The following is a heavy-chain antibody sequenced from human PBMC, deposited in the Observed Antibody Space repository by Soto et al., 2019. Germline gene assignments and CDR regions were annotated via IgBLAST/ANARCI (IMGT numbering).Heavy chain of an antibody. V-gene: IGHV3-23*01. D-gene: IGHD6-6*01. CDR3: AKGGRSSRPYYGMDV. J-gene: IGHJ6*02. Sequence: EVQLLESGGGLVQPGGSLRLSCAASGFTFSSYAMSWVRQATGKGLEWVSAISGSGGSTYYADSVKGRFTISRDNSKNSLYLQMNSVRAEDTAVYYCAKGGRSSRPYYGMDVWGQGTTVTVSS. CDR1: GFTFSSYA. CDR2: ISGSGGST.